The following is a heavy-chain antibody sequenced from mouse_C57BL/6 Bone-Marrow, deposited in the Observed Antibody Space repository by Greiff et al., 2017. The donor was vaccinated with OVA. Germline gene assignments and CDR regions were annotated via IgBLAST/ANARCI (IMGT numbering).Heavy chain of an antibody. V-gene: IGHV1-53*01. Sequence: QVQLKQPGTELVKPGASVKLSCKASGYTFTSYWMHWVKQRPGQGLEWIGYIYPRDGSTKYNEKFKGKATLTADESSSTAYMQLNSLTSEDSAVYFCARSFLLMDYWGQGTSVTVSS. CDR3: ARSFLLMDY. CDR1: GYTFTSYW. CDR2: IYPRDGST. J-gene: IGHJ4*01.